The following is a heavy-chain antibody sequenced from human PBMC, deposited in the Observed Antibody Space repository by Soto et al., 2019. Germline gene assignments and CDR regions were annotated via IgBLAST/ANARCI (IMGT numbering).Heavy chain of an antibody. CDR3: ASHYDFWSGYPIY. CDR1: GGSFSGYY. Sequence: PSETLSLTCAVYGGSFSGYYWSWIRQPPGKGLEWIGEINHSGSTNYNPSLMGRATISVDTSKNQFSLKLSSVTAADTAVYYCASHYDFWSGYPIYWGQGTLVTVSS. V-gene: IGHV4-34*01. CDR2: INHSGST. D-gene: IGHD3-3*01. J-gene: IGHJ4*02.